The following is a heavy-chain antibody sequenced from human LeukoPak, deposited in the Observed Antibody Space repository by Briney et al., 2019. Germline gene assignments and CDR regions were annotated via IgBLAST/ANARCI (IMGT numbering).Heavy chain of an antibody. J-gene: IGHJ5*02. D-gene: IGHD7-27*01. CDR3: ASDFAWGSGGAPIDDNWLDP. V-gene: IGHV1-18*01. CDR2: ISGHSGNT. CDR1: GYTFSNYG. Sequence: ASVRVSCKASGYTFSNYGISWVRQAPGHGLEWMGWISGHSGNTNYAPKFQGRATMTTDTSTNTAYMELRSLRFDDTAVYYCASDFAWGSGGAPIDDNWLDPWGQGTLVTVSS.